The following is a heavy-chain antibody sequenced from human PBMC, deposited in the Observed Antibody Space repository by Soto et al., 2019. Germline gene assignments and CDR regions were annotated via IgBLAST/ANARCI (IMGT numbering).Heavy chain of an antibody. J-gene: IGHJ3*02. Sequence: ASVKVSCKASGYTFTGYYMHWVRQAPGQGLEWMGWINPNSGGTNYAQKFQGWVTMTRDTSISTAYMELSRLRSDDTAVYYCVRVLGTNWDDAFDIWGQGTMVTVSS. CDR2: INPNSGGT. CDR1: GYTFTGYY. D-gene: IGHD2-2*01. CDR3: VRVLGTNWDDAFDI. V-gene: IGHV1-2*04.